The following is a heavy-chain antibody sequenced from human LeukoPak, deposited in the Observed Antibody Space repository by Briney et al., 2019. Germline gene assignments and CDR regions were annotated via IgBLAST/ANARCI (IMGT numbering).Heavy chain of an antibody. CDR3: ARATGRYSGYVCDY. Sequence: PGGSLRLSCAASGFTFSSYEMNWVRQAPGKGLEWVSYISSSGSTIYYADSVKGRFTISRDNAKNSLYLQMNSLRAEDTAVYYCARATGRYSGYVCDYWGQGTLVTVSS. V-gene: IGHV3-48*03. J-gene: IGHJ4*02. CDR2: ISSSGSTI. CDR1: GFTFSSYE. D-gene: IGHD5-12*01.